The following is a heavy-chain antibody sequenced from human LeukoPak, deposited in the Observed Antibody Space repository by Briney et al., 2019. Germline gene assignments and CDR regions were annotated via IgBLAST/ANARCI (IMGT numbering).Heavy chain of an antibody. CDR1: GFPFSNFW. CDR3: ARDGTWFGELFVY. V-gene: IGHV3-7*01. Sequence: GGSLRLSCAASGFPFSNFWMTWVRQAPGKGLEWVANINPDGSGKHYADSVKGRISISRDNAKKTLYLQMNSLGAEDTAVYYCARDGTWFGELFVYWGQGTLVTVSS. J-gene: IGHJ4*02. D-gene: IGHD3-10*01. CDR2: INPDGSGK.